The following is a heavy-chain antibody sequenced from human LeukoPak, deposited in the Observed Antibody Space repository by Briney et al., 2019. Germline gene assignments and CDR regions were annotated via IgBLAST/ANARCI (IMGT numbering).Heavy chain of an antibody. Sequence: ASVKVSCKASGYTFTSYGISWVRQAPGQGLEWMGWISAYNGNTNYAQKLQGRVTMTTDASTSTAYMELRSLRSDDTAVYYCARDIGCSSTSRYPPHDAFDIWGQGTMVTVSS. D-gene: IGHD2-2*01. CDR3: ARDIGCSSTSRYPPHDAFDI. V-gene: IGHV1-18*01. CDR2: ISAYNGNT. CDR1: GYTFTSYG. J-gene: IGHJ3*02.